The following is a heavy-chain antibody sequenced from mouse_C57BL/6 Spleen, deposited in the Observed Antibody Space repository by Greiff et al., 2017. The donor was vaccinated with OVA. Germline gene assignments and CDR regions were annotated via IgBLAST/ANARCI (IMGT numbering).Heavy chain of an antibody. CDR2: IWTGGGT. CDR3: ARNGDGYPYGYFDV. V-gene: IGHV2-9-1*01. D-gene: IGHD2-3*01. J-gene: IGHJ1*03. CDR1: GFSLTSYA. Sequence: VKLQESGPGLVAPSQSLSITCTVSGFSLTSYAISWVRQPPGKGLEWLGVIWTGGGTNYKSALKSRLSISKDNSKSQVFLKMNSLQTDDTARYYCARNGDGYPYGYFDVWGTGTTVTVSS.